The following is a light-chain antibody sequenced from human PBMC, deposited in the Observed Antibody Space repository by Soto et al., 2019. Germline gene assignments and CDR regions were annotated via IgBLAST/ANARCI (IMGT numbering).Light chain of an antibody. CDR1: QSISSW. CDR3: QQYNTYSWT. J-gene: IGKJ1*01. V-gene: IGKV1-5*03. Sequence: DIQMTQSPSTLSASVGDRVTITCRASQSISSWLAWYQQKPGKAPNLLIYKASSLETGVPSRFSGCGSGTEFTLTISSLQPDDFATYYCQQYNTYSWTFGQGTTVEMK. CDR2: KAS.